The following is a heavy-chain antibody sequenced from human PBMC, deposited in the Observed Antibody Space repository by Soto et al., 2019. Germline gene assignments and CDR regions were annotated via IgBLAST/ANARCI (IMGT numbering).Heavy chain of an antibody. V-gene: IGHV4-34*01. CDR3: ARFSGSYYYAMDV. CDR2: INLSVVA. J-gene: IGHJ6*02. CDR1: GGSFSGYY. Sequence: SETLSLTCADYGGSFSGYYWSWIRQPPGKGLEWIGEINLSVVANYKPSLKRRVTISVDTSKNQFSLQLKSVTAADTALYYCARFSGSYYYAMDVWGQGSTVTVS. D-gene: IGHD6-19*01.